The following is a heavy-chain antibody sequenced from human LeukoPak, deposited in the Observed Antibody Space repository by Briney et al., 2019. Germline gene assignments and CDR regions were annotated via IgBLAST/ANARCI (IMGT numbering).Heavy chain of an antibody. D-gene: IGHD3-22*01. CDR1: GYTFTSYG. V-gene: IGHV1-18*01. CDR3: ARNPLHYYDSSGTDY. Sequence: ASVKVSCKASGYTFTSYGISWVRQAPGQGLEWMGWISAYNGNTNYAQKLQGRVTMTTDTSTSTAYMELRSLRSDDTAMYYCARNPLHYYDSSGTDYWGQGTLVTVSS. CDR2: ISAYNGNT. J-gene: IGHJ4*02.